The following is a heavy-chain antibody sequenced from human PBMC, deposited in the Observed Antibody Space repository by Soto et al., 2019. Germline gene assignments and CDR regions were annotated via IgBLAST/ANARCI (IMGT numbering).Heavy chain of an antibody. Sequence: EVQLVESWGGLVQPGGSLRLSCAASGFTVSTKYMSWVRQAPGKGLEWVSVIYSGGSTFYADSVRGRFTISRDNSKNTVNLQMNSLRAEDTAVYYCARDPWAADYWGQGTLVTVSS. CDR3: ARDPWAADY. CDR2: IYSGGST. D-gene: IGHD3-16*01. J-gene: IGHJ4*02. CDR1: GFTVSTKY. V-gene: IGHV3-66*01.